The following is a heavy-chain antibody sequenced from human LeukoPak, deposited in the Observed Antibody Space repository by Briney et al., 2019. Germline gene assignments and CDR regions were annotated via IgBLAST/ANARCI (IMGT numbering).Heavy chain of an antibody. D-gene: IGHD2-15*01. CDR3: ARLWSTYCSGGSCPHQPNY. CDR1: GGSISSYY. CDR2: IYTSGTI. J-gene: IGHJ4*02. Sequence: SSETLSLTCTVSGGSISSYYWSWIRQPAGTALEWIGRIYTSGTITYNPSLKSRVTMSVDTSKNQFSLKLSSVTAADTALYYCARLWSTYCSGGSCPHQPNYWGQGTLVTVSS. V-gene: IGHV4-4*07.